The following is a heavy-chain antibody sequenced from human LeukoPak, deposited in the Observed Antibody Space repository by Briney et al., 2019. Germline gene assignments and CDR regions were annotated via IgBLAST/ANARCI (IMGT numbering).Heavy chain of an antibody. Sequence: PSETLSLTCTVSGGSISSSSYYWGWIRQPPGKGLEWIGSIYYSGSTYYNPSLKSRVTISVDTSKNQFSLKLSSVTAADTAVYYCARGLRGLLWGQGTLVTVSS. D-gene: IGHD4-17*01. V-gene: IGHV4-39*07. J-gene: IGHJ4*02. CDR3: ARGLRGLL. CDR1: GGSISSSSYY. CDR2: IYYSGST.